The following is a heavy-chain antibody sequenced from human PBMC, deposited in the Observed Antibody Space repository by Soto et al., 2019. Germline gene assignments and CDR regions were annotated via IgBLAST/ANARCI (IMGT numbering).Heavy chain of an antibody. J-gene: IGHJ4*02. CDR3: ATAKGSSSWLTIAY. Sequence: ASVKVSCKASGYTFTSYGISWVRQAPGQGLEWMGWISAYNGNTNYAQKLQGRVTMTTDTSTSTVYMELSSLRSEDTAVYYCATAKGSSSWLTIAYWGQGTLVTVSS. D-gene: IGHD6-13*01. CDR1: GYTFTSYG. CDR2: ISAYNGNT. V-gene: IGHV1-18*01.